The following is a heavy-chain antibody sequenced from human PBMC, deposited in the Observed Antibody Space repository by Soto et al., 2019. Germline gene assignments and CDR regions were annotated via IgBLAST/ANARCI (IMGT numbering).Heavy chain of an antibody. CDR3: ARQPTTGDTDLWFDP. V-gene: IGHV4-39*01. D-gene: IGHD2-21*01. J-gene: IGHJ5*02. CDR1: GGSISTSRSY. CDR2: IFYSGRT. Sequence: QLQLLESGPGLVKASETLSLTCSVSGGSISTSRSYWASIRPPPGKGLAWLANIFYSGRTFYNPSLASRVSVSVDTSKNEFSLKLRSVTAADTAVYYCARQPTTGDTDLWFDPWGQGTLVTVSS.